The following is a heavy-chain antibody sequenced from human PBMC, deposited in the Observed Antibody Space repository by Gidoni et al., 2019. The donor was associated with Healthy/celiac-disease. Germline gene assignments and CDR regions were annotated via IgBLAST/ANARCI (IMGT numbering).Heavy chain of an antibody. CDR2: ISGSGGST. CDR3: AKDQRYYDSSGYYYVLDY. CDR1: GFTFSSYA. Sequence: EVQLLESGGGLVQPGGSLRLSCAASGFTFSSYARSWVRQAPGKGLEWVSAISGSGGSTYYADSVKGRFTISRDNSKNTLYLQMNSLRAEDTAVDYCAKDQRYYDSSGYYYVLDYWGQGTLVTVSS. D-gene: IGHD3-22*01. J-gene: IGHJ4*02. V-gene: IGHV3-23*01.